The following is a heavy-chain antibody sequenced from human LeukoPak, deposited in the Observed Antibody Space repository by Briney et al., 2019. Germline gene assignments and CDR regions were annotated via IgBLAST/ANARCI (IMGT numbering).Heavy chain of an antibody. D-gene: IGHD2-21*02. CDR3: TGRQHIVAVTATGGSFDM. Sequence: SETLSLTCTVSGYSISSGYDWSWIRPPPGKGLEWIWYVLSSGRVNHNPSIRSRATMSVDTSKNQFSLKLNSLTDADTAVYYCTGRQHIVAVTATGGSFDMWGQGTMVTVSS. CDR1: GYSISSGYD. J-gene: IGHJ3*02. V-gene: IGHV4-38-2*02. CDR2: VLSSGRV.